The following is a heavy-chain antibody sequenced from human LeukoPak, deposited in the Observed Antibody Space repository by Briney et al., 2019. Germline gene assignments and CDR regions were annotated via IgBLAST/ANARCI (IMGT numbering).Heavy chain of an antibody. J-gene: IGHJ4*02. CDR1: GGSFSGYY. CDR2: TNHSGST. V-gene: IGHV4-34*01. Sequence: SETLSLTCAVYGGSFSGYYWSWIRQPPGKGLEWIGETNHSGSTNYNPSLKSRVIISVDTSKNQFSLKLSSVTAADTAVYYCAGFWYSGSYWGQGTLVTVSS. CDR3: AGFWYSGSY. D-gene: IGHD1-26*01.